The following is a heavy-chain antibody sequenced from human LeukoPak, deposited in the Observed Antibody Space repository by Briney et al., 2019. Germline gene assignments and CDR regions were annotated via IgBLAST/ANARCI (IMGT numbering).Heavy chain of an antibody. Sequence: GGSLRLSCAASGFTFSSYGMHWVRQAPGKGLEWVAVISYDGGNKYYADSVKGRFTISRDNSKNTLYLQMNSLRAEDTAVYYCAKDRMATFDYWGQGTLVTVSS. CDR1: GFTFSSYG. CDR2: ISYDGGNK. J-gene: IGHJ4*02. D-gene: IGHD2-8*01. CDR3: AKDRMATFDY. V-gene: IGHV3-30*18.